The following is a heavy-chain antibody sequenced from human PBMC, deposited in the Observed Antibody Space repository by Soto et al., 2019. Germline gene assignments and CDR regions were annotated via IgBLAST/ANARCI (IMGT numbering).Heavy chain of an antibody. V-gene: IGHV5-10-1*01. D-gene: IGHD2-15*01. CDR1: GYKFTSFW. CDR3: ARPASGGSRDAFDI. J-gene: IGHJ3*02. CDR2: IDPTDSFT. Sequence: PGESLKISCKGSGYKFTSFWLNWVRQIPGKGLEWVGRIDPTDSFTNYSPPFEGLVTISVAKSISTAYLQWSTLQASDTAIYYCARPASGGSRDAFDIWGQGTTVTVSS.